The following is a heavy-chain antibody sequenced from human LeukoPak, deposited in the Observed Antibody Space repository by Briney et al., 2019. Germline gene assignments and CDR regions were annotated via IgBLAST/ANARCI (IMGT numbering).Heavy chain of an antibody. V-gene: IGHV4-4*07. Sequence: SETLSLTCTVSGGSISSYYWSWIRQPAGKGLKWIGRIYTSGSTNYNPSLKSRVTMSVDTSKNQFSLKLSSVTAADTAVYYCARDGYDILTGYSYYFDYWGQGTLVTVSS. J-gene: IGHJ4*02. CDR2: IYTSGST. CDR3: ARDGYDILTGYSYYFDY. CDR1: GGSISSYY. D-gene: IGHD3-9*01.